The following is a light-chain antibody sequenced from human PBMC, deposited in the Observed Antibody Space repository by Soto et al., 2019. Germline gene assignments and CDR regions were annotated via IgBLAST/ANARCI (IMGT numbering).Light chain of an antibody. Sequence: QSVLTQPPSASGTPGQRVTISCSGSSSNIGTNSVNWYQQLPGTAPKLLIYTNSQRPSGVPDRFSGSKSGTSASLAISGLQSEDEADYYCAAWDDSLNGHVFGGGTKVTVL. CDR3: AAWDDSLNGHV. J-gene: IGLJ2*01. CDR2: TNS. CDR1: SSNIGTNS. V-gene: IGLV1-44*01.